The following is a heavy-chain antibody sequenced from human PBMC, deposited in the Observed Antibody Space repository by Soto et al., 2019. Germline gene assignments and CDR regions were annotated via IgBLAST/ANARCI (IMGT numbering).Heavy chain of an antibody. J-gene: IGHJ6*01. V-gene: IGHV3-30-3*01. CDR2: ISYDGSNK. D-gene: IGHD3-9*01. Sequence: QPGWSLRLCGSAAGSTLSSYAMYWVRLAQGKGLEWVAVISYDGSNKYYADSVKGRFTISRDNSKNTLYLQMNSLRADDTAVYYCARGPSFFFDGYYYYGM. CDR1: GSTLSSYA. CDR3: ARGPSFFFDGYYYYGM.